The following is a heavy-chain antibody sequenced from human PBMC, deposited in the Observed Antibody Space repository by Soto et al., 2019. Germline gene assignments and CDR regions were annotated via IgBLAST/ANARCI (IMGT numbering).Heavy chain of an antibody. D-gene: IGHD3-22*01. Sequence: GGYLGLSCAASGFSFSHYGVHWVRQAPGKGLEWVAVISYDGSNEYYADSVKGRFTISRDNSKNTLYLQMNSLRAEDTAVYYCAKMMVVITTYYDMDVWGQGTTVTVSS. CDR3: AKMMVVITTYYDMDV. CDR2: ISYDGSNE. V-gene: IGHV3-30*18. J-gene: IGHJ6*02. CDR1: GFSFSHYG.